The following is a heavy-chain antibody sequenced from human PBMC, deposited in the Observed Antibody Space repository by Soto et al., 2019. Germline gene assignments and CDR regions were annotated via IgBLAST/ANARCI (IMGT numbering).Heavy chain of an antibody. D-gene: IGHD6-19*01. CDR2: RSNAGNKK. Sequence: QVQLVESGGGVVQPGRSLRLSCAASGFTLSSYSMHWVRQAPGKGLEWVGVRSNAGNKKYYRSSVKGRFSISRDTSNNTVHLQMNSLRPDDTAVYYCARSVAVAGLDYWGQGSLVTVSS. CDR1: GFTLSSYS. V-gene: IGHV3-30-3*01. CDR3: ARSVAVAGLDY. J-gene: IGHJ4*02.